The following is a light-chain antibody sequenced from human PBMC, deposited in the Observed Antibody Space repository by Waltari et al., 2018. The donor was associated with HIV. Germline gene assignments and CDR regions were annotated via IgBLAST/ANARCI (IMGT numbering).Light chain of an antibody. CDR2: EKN. Sequence: QSALTQPPSVSGAPGQSVTISCSGSNSNIGAGFDVHWYQQVPGTAPRPLIYEKNNPPPGVPYRFSGSKSGTSASLAINGLHAEDEADYYCQSYDSRLSGSVVFGGGTKVTVL. V-gene: IGLV1-40*01. CDR3: QSYDSRLSGSVV. J-gene: IGLJ2*01. CDR1: NSNIGAGFD.